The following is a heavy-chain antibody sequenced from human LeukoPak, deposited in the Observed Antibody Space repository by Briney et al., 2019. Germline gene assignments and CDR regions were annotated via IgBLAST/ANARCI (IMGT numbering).Heavy chain of an antibody. CDR2: INPNSGGT. CDR1: GYTFTGYY. J-gene: IGHJ6*03. D-gene: IGHD6-19*01. Sequence: GASVKVSCKASGYTFTGYYIHWVRQAPGQGLEYMGWINPNSGGTNYAQKFQGRVTMTRDTSISPAYMELSRLRSDDTAVYYCARDLYQWLPSTRPRDYYYMDVWGEGTTVTVSS. CDR3: ARDLYQWLPSTRPRDYYYMDV. V-gene: IGHV1-2*02.